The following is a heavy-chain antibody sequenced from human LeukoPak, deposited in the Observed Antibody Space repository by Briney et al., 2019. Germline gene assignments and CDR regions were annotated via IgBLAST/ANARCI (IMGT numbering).Heavy chain of an antibody. V-gene: IGHV3-33*01. Sequence: PGTSLRLSCAASGFTFSIYGMHWVRQAPGKGLEFVAGIWEDGTNIHYADSVKGRFTIFRDNSKNTLYLQMNSLRAEDTAVYFCARVGYNSGWYEYWGQGTLVTVSS. J-gene: IGHJ4*02. D-gene: IGHD6-19*01. CDR2: IWEDGTNI. CDR3: ARVGYNSGWYEY. CDR1: GFTFSIYG.